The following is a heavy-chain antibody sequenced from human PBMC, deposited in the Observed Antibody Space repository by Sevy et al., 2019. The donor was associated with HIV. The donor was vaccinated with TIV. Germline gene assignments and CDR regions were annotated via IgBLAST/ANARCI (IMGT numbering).Heavy chain of an antibody. D-gene: IGHD3-22*01. CDR2: IRSETGGGTT. CDR3: AIDHRRDGMIVVPFEK. V-gene: IGHV3-15*01. J-gene: IGHJ4*02. CDR1: GLSFSNAW. Sequence: GGSLRLSCAASGLSFSNAWMAWVRQAPGKGLEWVGRIRSETGGGTTDFAAFAKGKFTISRDDPKNTLYLQMNSLKTGETAVYYCAIDHRRDGMIVVPFEKWGLGTLVTVSS.